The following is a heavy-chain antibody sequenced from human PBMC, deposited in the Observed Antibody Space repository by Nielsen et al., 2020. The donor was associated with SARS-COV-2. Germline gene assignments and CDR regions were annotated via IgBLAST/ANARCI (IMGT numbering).Heavy chain of an antibody. Sequence: VRQAPGKGLEWVANIKQDGSEKYYVDSVKGRFTISRDNAKNSLYLQMNSLRAEDTAVYYCAKGADDILTGYHAYYYYYMDVWGKGTTVTVSS. CDR3: AKGADDILTGYHAYYYYYMDV. V-gene: IGHV3-7*05. CDR2: IKQDGSEK. D-gene: IGHD3-9*01. J-gene: IGHJ6*03.